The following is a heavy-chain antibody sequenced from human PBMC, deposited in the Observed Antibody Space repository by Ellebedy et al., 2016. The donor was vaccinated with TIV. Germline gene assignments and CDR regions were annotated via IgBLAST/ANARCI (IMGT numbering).Heavy chain of an antibody. D-gene: IGHD5-24*01. Sequence: GESLKISCEASGFNFSNYSMNWVRQAPGKGLEWLSYIRSDSRTIYYADSVKGRFTISRDNAGNSLFLQMNSLTAEDTATYYCAKVDKTAGLQPSFDSWGQGTLVTVSS. CDR2: IRSDSRTI. V-gene: IGHV3-48*01. CDR1: GFNFSNYS. CDR3: AKVDKTAGLQPSFDS. J-gene: IGHJ4*02.